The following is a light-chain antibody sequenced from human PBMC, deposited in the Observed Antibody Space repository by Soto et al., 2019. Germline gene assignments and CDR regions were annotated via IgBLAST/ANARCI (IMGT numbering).Light chain of an antibody. V-gene: IGLV2-14*01. J-gene: IGLJ1*01. CDR3: SSYTSSRAYV. CDR1: SSDVGGYNY. CDR2: EVS. Sequence: QSVLTQPASVSGSPGQSITFSCTGTSSDVGGYNYVSWYQQHPGKAPKLIIYEVSNRPSGVSNRFSGSKSGNTASLTISGLQAEDEADYYCSSYTSSRAYVFGIGTKVTV.